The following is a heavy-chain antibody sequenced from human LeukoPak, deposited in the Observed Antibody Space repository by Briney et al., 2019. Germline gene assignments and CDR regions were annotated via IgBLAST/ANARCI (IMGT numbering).Heavy chain of an antibody. V-gene: IGHV3-21*01. D-gene: IGHD5-18*01. Sequence: PGGSLRLSCAASGFTFSSYSMNRVRQAPGKGLEWVSSISSSSSYIYYADSVKGRFTISRDNAKNSLYLQMNSLRAEDTAVYYCARDDGYSYGPNTYYFDYWGQGTLVTVSS. CDR2: ISSSSSYI. CDR3: ARDDGYSYGPNTYYFDY. CDR1: GFTFSSYS. J-gene: IGHJ4*02.